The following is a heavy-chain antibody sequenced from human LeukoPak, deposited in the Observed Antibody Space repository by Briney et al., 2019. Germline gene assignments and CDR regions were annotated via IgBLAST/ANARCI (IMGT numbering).Heavy chain of an antibody. V-gene: IGHV3-21*01. J-gene: IGHJ6*02. CDR2: ITSSSSNL. CDR3: ARELGCSGGSCYYYYGMDV. CDR1: GFTFSSYS. D-gene: IGHD2-15*01. Sequence: GGSLRLSCAASGFTFSSYSMNWVRQAPGKGLEWVSSITSSSSNLYYADSVKGQFTISRDNAKNSLYLQMNSLRAEDTAVYYCARELGCSGGSCYYYYGMDVWGQGTTVTVSS.